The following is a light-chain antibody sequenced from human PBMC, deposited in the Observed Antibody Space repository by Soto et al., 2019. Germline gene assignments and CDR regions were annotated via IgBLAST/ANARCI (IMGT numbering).Light chain of an antibody. V-gene: IGKV3-20*01. CDR1: QSVSSSY. J-gene: IGKJ5*01. Sequence: EIVLTPSPGALSLYPGERATLSCRASQSVSSSYLAWYQQKPGQAPRLLIYGASSRATGIPDRFSGSGSVTDFTLTISRLEPEDFAVYYCQQYGSSPPITFGQGTRLEIK. CDR2: GAS. CDR3: QQYGSSPPIT.